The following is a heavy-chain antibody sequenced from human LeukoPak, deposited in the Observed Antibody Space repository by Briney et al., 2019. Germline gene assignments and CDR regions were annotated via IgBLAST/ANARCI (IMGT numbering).Heavy chain of an antibody. CDR1: GFTFSSYA. D-gene: IGHD2-15*01. Sequence: GGSLRLSCAASGFTFSSYAMHWVRQAPGKGLEWVAVISYDGSNKYYADSVKGRFTISRDNSKNTLYLQMNSLRAEDTAVYYCARGPCSGGSCYFDYWGQGTLVTVSS. CDR3: ARGPCSGGSCYFDY. V-gene: IGHV3-30*04. J-gene: IGHJ4*02. CDR2: ISYDGSNK.